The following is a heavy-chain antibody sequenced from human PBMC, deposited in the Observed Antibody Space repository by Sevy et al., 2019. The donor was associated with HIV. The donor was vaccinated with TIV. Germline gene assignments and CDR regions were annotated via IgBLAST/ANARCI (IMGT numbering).Heavy chain of an antibody. CDR3: VKDPHYDFFDY. Sequence: GGSLRLSCAASGFTFSSYSMNWVRQAPGKGLEWVSSISSSSSYIYYADSVKGRFTISRDNAKNSLYLQMNSLSTEDTAVYYCVKDPHYDFFDYWGQGILVTVSS. CDR2: ISSSSSYI. J-gene: IGHJ4*02. D-gene: IGHD3-10*01. CDR1: GFTFSSYS. V-gene: IGHV3-21*01.